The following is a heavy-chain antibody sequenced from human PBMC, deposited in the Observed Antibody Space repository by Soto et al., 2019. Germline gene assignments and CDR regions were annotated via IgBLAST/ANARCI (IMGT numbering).Heavy chain of an antibody. D-gene: IGHD3-22*01. Sequence: QVQLVESGGGVVQPGRSLRLSCAASGFTFSSYGMHWVRQAPGKGLEWVAVIWYDGSNKYYADSVKGRFTISRDNSKNTLYLQMNSLRAEDTAVYYCARDCADDSSGYWGGYFDYWGQGTLVTVSS. J-gene: IGHJ4*02. CDR1: GFTFSSYG. V-gene: IGHV3-33*01. CDR2: IWYDGSNK. CDR3: ARDCADDSSGYWGGYFDY.